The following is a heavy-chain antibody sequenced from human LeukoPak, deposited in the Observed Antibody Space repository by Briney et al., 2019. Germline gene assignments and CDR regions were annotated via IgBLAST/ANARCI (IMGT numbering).Heavy chain of an antibody. CDR3: TRGEFTNSWHQMNNNWFDP. J-gene: IGHJ5*02. Sequence: SETLSLTCAVYGRSFSSYYLTWIRQPPGKGLEWIADINHRGSASYNPSLKSRATISVDTSKNQFSLKLTSMTAADTAMYYCTRGEFTNSWHQMNNNWFDPWSQGALVTVSS. CDR2: INHRGSA. CDR1: GRSFSSYY. V-gene: IGHV4-34*01. D-gene: IGHD6-13*01.